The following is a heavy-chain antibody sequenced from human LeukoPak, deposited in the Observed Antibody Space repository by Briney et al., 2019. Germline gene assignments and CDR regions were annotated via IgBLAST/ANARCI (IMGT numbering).Heavy chain of an antibody. CDR2: INHSGST. V-gene: IGHV4-34*01. CDR1: GGSFSGYH. CDR3: ARGKWLQLRDYYYYGLDV. Sequence: SETLSLTCAVYGGSFSGYHWSWIRQPPGKGLEWIGEINHSGSTNYNPSLKSRVTISVDTSKNQFSLKLSSVTAADTAVYYCARGKWLQLRDYYYYGLDVWGQGTTVTVSS. J-gene: IGHJ6*02. D-gene: IGHD5-24*01.